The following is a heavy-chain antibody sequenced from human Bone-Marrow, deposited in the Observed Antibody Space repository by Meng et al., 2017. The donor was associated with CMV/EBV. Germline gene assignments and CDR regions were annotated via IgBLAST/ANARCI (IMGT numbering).Heavy chain of an antibody. V-gene: IGHV1-2*02. CDR2: TNSNNGGT. CDR3: AREDCSGGRCTEFDY. D-gene: IGHD2-15*01. J-gene: IGHJ4*02. Sequence: SGYTFTGYYIYWVRQAPGQGLEWMGWTNSNNGGTHYAQNFQGRVTMTRDASISTAYMELSGLRYDDTAVYYCAREDCSGGRCTEFDYWGQGTLVTVSS. CDR1: GYTFTGYY.